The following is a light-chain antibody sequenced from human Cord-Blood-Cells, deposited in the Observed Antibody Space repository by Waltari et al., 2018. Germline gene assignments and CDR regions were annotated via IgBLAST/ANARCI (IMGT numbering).Light chain of an antibody. CDR3: QQYGSSPYT. CDR2: GAS. CDR1: QSVSSSY. J-gene: IGKJ2*01. Sequence: EIVLTQSPGTLSLSPGERATLPCRARQSVSSSYLAWYQQKPGQAPRLLIYGASSRATGIPDRFSGSGSVTDFTLTISRLEPEDFAVYYCQQYGSSPYTFGQGTKLEIK. V-gene: IGKV3-20*01.